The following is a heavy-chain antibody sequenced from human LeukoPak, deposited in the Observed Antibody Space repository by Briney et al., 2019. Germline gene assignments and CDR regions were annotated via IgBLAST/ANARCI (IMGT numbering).Heavy chain of an antibody. CDR1: GYSISSGYY. J-gene: IGHJ6*03. D-gene: IGHD1-1*01. V-gene: IGHV4-38-2*01. Sequence: PSETLSLTCAVYGYSISSGYYWGWIRQPPGKGLEWIGSIYHSGSTYYNPSLKSRVTISADTSKNHFSLKLSSVTAADTAVYYCARPGHSYYYMDVWGKGTTVTVSS. CDR2: IYHSGST. CDR3: ARPGHSYYYMDV.